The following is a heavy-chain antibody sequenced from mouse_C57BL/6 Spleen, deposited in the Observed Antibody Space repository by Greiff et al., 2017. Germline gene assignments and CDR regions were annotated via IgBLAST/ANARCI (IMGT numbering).Heavy chain of an antibody. CDR1: GYTFTSYW. V-gene: IGHV1-59*01. CDR3: ARSYYDYGD. J-gene: IGHJ2*01. D-gene: IGHD2-4*01. CDR2: IDPSDSYT. Sequence: VQLQQPGAELVRPGTSVKLSCKASGYTFTSYWMHWVKQRPGQGLEWIGVIDPSDSYTNYNQKFKGKATLTVDTSSSTAYMQLSSLTSEDSAVYYCARSYYDYGDWGQGTTLTVSS.